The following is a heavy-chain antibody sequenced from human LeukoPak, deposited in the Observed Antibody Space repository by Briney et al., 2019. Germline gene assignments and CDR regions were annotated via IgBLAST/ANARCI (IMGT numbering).Heavy chain of an antibody. D-gene: IGHD2-21*02. Sequence: GGSLRLSCAASGFTFSSYGMNWVRQAPGKGLEWVSYISSSGSTIYYADSVKGRFTISRDNAKNSLYLQMNSLRAEDTAVYYCARARGVVVTTSLGPGGYFQHWGQGTLVTVSS. J-gene: IGHJ1*01. V-gene: IGHV3-48*04. CDR2: ISSSGSTI. CDR1: GFTFSSYG. CDR3: ARARGVVVTTSLGPGGYFQH.